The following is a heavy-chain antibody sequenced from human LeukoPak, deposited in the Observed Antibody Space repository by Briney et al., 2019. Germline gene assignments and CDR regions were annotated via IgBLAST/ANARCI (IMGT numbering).Heavy chain of an antibody. J-gene: IGHJ4*02. CDR3: ARGVEPLAANTLAY. CDR1: GFTVITND. D-gene: IGHD1-14*01. V-gene: IGHV3-53*01. CDR2: LYSDGNT. Sequence: QLGGSLRLSCAASGFTVITNDMTWVRQAPGKGLEWVLVLYSDGNTTYADSVQSRFTISRDNSKITLYLEMNSLSPDDTAVYYWARGVEPLAANTLAYWGQGTLVTVSS.